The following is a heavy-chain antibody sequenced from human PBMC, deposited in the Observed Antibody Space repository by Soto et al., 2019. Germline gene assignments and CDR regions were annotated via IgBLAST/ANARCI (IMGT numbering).Heavy chain of an antibody. CDR3: ARERTRGFDP. V-gene: IGHV1-8*01. Sequence: QVQLVQSGAEVKKPGASVKVSCKASGYTFTSYDINWVRQTTGQGLEWMGWMNPNSGNTAYAQKFQGRVTMTSHTSRSTAYLELSSLRSEDRAVYYCARERTRGFDPWGQGTLVTVSS. CDR2: MNPNSGNT. CDR1: GYTFTSYD. J-gene: IGHJ5*02.